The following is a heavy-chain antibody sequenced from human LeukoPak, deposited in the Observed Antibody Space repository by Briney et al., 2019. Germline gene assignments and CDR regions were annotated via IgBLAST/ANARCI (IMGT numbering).Heavy chain of an antibody. J-gene: IGHJ4*02. CDR3: ARHDFWNGYY. V-gene: IGHV4-59*08. D-gene: IGHD3/OR15-3a*01. CDR1: GASINHYY. CDR2: ILYSGST. Sequence: PSETLSLTCTVSGASINHYYWNWIRQPPGKGLEWIGYILYSGSTNYNPSLKSRVTISVDRSNQQFSLRLASVTAADTAVYYCARHDFWNGYYWGQGILVTVSS.